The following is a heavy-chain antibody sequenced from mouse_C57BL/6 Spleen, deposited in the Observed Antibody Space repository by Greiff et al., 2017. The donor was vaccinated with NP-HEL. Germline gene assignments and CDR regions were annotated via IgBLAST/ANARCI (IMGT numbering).Heavy chain of an antibody. CDR3: ARGRNDYDEGFDY. CDR2: IDPSDSYT. V-gene: IGHV1-50*01. Sequence: VQLQQPGAELVKPGASVKLSCKASGHTFTSYWMQWVQQRPGQGLEWIGEIDPSDSYTNYNQKFKGKATLTVDTSSSTAYMQLSSLTSEDSAVYYCARGRNDYDEGFDYWGQGTTLTVSS. CDR1: GHTFTSYW. D-gene: IGHD2-4*01. J-gene: IGHJ2*01.